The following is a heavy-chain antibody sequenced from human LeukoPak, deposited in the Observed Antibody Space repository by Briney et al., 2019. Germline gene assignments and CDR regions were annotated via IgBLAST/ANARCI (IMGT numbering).Heavy chain of an antibody. CDR2: ISSSSSTI. J-gene: IGHJ6*03. CDR1: GFTFSSYS. V-gene: IGHV3-48*01. D-gene: IGHD6-13*01. Sequence: PGGSLRLSCAASGFTFSSYSMNWVRQAPGKGLEWVSYISSSSSTIYYADSVKGRFTISRDNAKNSLYLQMNSLRAEDTAVYYCAKALRQPVRVGHIRNYYYYMDVWGKGTTVTISS. CDR3: AKALRQPVRVGHIRNYYYYMDV.